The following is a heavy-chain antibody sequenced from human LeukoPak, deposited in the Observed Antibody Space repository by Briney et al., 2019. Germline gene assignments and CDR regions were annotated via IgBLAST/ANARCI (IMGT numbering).Heavy chain of an antibody. CDR1: GFTFSNYG. V-gene: IGHV3-30*02. CDR3: AKDLKRPSYYYYMDV. Sequence: PGGSLRLSCAASGFTFSNYGMYWVRQAPGKGVEGGAFIRYDGSNQYYADSVKGRSTISRDNSKNTLYVKMNRLRAEDTAVYYCAKDLKRPSYYYYMDVWGKGTTVTISS. D-gene: IGHD5-24*01. CDR2: IRYDGSNQ. J-gene: IGHJ6*03.